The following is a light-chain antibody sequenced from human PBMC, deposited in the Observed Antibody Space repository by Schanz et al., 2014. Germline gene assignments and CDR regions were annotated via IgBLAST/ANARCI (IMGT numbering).Light chain of an antibody. V-gene: IGKV3-20*01. CDR2: GAS. Sequence: EIVLTQSPGTLSLSPGERATLCCRASQSVSSSYLAWYQQKPGQAPRLLIYGASSRATGIPDRFSGSGSGTDFTLTISSLQPEDFATYYCQQSYSFLHVTFGGGTKVEIK. CDR3: QQSYSFLHVT. CDR1: QSVSSSY. J-gene: IGKJ4*01.